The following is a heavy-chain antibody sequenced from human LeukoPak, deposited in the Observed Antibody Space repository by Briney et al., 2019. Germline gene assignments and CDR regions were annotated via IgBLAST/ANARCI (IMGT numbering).Heavy chain of an antibody. J-gene: IGHJ5*02. CDR2: ISASSSYI. CDR3: ARVTMYYDILTGYYKPNWFDP. CDR1: GFTFSSYT. D-gene: IGHD3-9*01. V-gene: IGHV3-21*01. Sequence: GGSLRLSCAASGFTFSSYTMNWVRQAPGKGLEWVSSISASSSYIYYADSVKGRFTISRDNAKNSLYLQMNSLRAENTAVYYCARVTMYYDILTGYYKPNWFDPWGQGTLVTVSS.